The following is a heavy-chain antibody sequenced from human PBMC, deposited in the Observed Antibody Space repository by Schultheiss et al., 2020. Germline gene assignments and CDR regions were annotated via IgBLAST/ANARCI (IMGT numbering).Heavy chain of an antibody. CDR3: ARDPVYSSSWGLYGMDV. CDR2: IYYSGST. Sequence: SETLSLTCNVSGVSISSGGYYWSWIRQHPGKGLEWIGYIYYSGSTYYNPSLKSRVTISVDTSKNQFSLKLSSVTAADTAVYYCARDPVYSSSWGLYGMDVWGQGTTVTVSS. D-gene: IGHD6-13*01. J-gene: IGHJ6*02. CDR1: GVSISSGGYY. V-gene: IGHV4-31*03.